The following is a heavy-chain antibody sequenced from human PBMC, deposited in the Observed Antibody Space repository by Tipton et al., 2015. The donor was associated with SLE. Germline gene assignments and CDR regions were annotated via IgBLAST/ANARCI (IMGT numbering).Heavy chain of an antibody. CDR3: ARPNSSGWYLFDY. J-gene: IGHJ4*02. D-gene: IGHD6-19*01. CDR1: GGSISSGGYY. CDR2: IYYSGST. V-gene: IGHV4-31*03. Sequence: TLSLTCTVSGGSISSGGYYWSWTRQHPGKGLEWIGYIYYSGSTYYNPSLKSRVTISVDTSKNQFSLKLSSVTAADTAVYYCARPNSSGWYLFDYWGQGTLVTVSS.